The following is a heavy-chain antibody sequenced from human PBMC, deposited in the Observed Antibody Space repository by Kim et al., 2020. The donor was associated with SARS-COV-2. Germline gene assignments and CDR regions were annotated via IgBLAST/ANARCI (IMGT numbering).Heavy chain of an antibody. CDR2: ISYDGSNK. J-gene: IGHJ4*02. D-gene: IGHD3-10*01. Sequence: GGSLRLSCAASGFTFSNYGMHWVRQAPGKGLEWVAVISYDGSNKYYADSVKGRFTISRDNSKNTLYLQMNSLRAEDTAVYYCAKARLILGYGILDYWGQG. V-gene: IGHV3-30*18. CDR1: GFTFSNYG. CDR3: AKARLILGYGILDY.